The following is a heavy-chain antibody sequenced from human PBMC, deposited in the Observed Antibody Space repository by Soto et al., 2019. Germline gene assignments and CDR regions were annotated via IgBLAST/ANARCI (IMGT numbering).Heavy chain of an antibody. CDR3: ARVFRVRSVRAQTAGRNWFDP. D-gene: IGHD1-1*01. CDR2: TYYRSKCYN. Sequence: SQTLSLTCAISGDSVSSNSAAWNWIRQSPSRGLEWLGRTYYRSKCYNDYAVSVKSRITINPDTSTNQFSLPLNSVTPEDTTVYYCARVFRVRSVRAQTAGRNWFDPWGQGTLVTVSS. CDR1: GDSVSSNSAA. J-gene: IGHJ5*02. V-gene: IGHV6-1*01.